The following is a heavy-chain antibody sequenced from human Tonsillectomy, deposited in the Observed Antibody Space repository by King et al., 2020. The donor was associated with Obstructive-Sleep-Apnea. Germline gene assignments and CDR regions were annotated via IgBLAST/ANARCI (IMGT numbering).Heavy chain of an antibody. V-gene: IGHV4-59*01. D-gene: IGHD1-14*01. CDR1: GGSISSYY. Sequence: VQLQESGPGLVKPSETLSLTCTVSGGSISSYYWSWIRQPPGKGLELIGCIYDSGSTNYDPSLKSRVTISVDASKNHFSLKLSSVTAADTAVYYCARGGIPSGWFDHWGQGTLVTVSS. CDR2: IYDSGST. CDR3: ARGGIPSGWFDH. J-gene: IGHJ5*02.